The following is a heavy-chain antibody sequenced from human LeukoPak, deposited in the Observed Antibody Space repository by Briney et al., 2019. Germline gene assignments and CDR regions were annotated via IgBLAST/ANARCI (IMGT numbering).Heavy chain of an antibody. CDR1: GFTFSNYA. CDR3: AREGYYDSSGYYWPRLFDY. J-gene: IGHJ4*02. D-gene: IGHD3-22*01. CDR2: ISGSGSST. Sequence: GGSLRLSCAASGFTFSNYAMTWVRQAPGKGLEWVSGISGSGSSTYYADSVKGRFTISRDNSKNTLYLQMNSLRAEDTAVYYCAREGYYDSSGYYWPRLFDYWGQGTLVTVSS. V-gene: IGHV3-23*01.